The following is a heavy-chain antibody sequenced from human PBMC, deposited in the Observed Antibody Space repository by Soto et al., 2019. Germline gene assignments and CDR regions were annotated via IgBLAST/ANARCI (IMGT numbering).Heavy chain of an antibody. Sequence: SATLSLTCIVSGVSISSGDDYWSWIRQPPGKGLEWIGYIYSSGSTYCNPSLRSRATISADTSKNQFSLELTSVTAADTAVYYCARGGGYDYWGQGALVTV. CDR1: GVSISSGDDY. J-gene: IGHJ4*02. CDR2: IYSSGST. CDR3: ARGGGYDY. V-gene: IGHV4-30-4*01. D-gene: IGHD3-22*01.